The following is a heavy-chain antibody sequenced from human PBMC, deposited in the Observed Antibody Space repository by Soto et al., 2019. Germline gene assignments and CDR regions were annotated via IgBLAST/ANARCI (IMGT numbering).Heavy chain of an antibody. CDR1: GYPFNTYY. V-gene: IGHV1-46*02. J-gene: IGHJ6*02. CDR3: ARDQGITTFGVYSMYYYGMDV. D-gene: IGHD3-3*01. CDR2: IHPSGGGS. Sequence: ASVKVSCKSSGYPFNTYYLHWVRQAPGQGLEWMGMIHPSGGGSTYAQKFLGRVTMTMDSSTSTVYMELTSLRSADTAVYYCARDQGITTFGVYSMYYYGMDVWGQGTAVTVSS.